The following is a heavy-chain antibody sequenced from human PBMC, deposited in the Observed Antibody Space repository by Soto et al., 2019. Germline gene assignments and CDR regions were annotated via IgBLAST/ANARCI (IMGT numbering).Heavy chain of an antibody. D-gene: IGHD3-10*01. V-gene: IGHV3-30-3*01. CDR3: ARPDYGSGSYPDY. Sequence: QVQLVESGGGVVQPGRSLRLSCAASGFTFSSYAMHWVRQAPGKGLEWVAVISYDGGNKYYADSVKGRFTISRDNSKNTLYLQINCLRAEDTAVYYCARPDYGSGSYPDYWGQGTRVTVSS. CDR1: GFTFSSYA. J-gene: IGHJ4*02. CDR2: ISYDGGNK.